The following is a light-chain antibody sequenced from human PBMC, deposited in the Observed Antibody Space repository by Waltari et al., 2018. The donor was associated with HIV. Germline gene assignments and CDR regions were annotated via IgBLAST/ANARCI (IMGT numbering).Light chain of an antibody. Sequence: QSVLTQPPSVSGAPGPRVTLSCTGSNSNTGTHDVHWYQQFPGTAPQLPIYNTNSRPSGVPDRFSGSKSGTSASLAISGLQAEDEADYFCQSSDSTLSGSVFGGGTKLTVL. CDR2: NTN. CDR1: NSNTGTHD. CDR3: QSSDSTLSGSV. J-gene: IGLJ2*01. V-gene: IGLV1-40*01.